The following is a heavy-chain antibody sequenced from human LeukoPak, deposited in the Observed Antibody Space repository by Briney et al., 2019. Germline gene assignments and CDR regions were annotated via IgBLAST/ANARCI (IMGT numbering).Heavy chain of an antibody. CDR2: IYHSGST. Sequence: PSGTLSLTCAVSGGSISSSNWWSWVRQPPGKGLECIGYIYHSGSTYYNPSLKSRVTISVDRSKNQFSLKLSSVTAADTAVYYCARVGIYDSSGYYYHPGGPLLVWGQRTLVTVSS. D-gene: IGHD3-22*01. CDR3: ARVGIYDSSGYYYHPGGPLLV. J-gene: IGHJ4*02. CDR1: GGSISSSNW. V-gene: IGHV4-4*02.